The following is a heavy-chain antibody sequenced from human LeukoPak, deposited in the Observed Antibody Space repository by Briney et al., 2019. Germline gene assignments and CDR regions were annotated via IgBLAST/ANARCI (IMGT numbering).Heavy chain of an antibody. Sequence: RGSLRLSCVASGFTFGSYSMNWVCQAPGKGLEWVSIIYSGGIIYYADFVRGRFTISPDTSKNMLYLQINTLRADDTAVYNSARPASGGLSEDYWGQGTPGTVPS. D-gene: IGHD3-10*01. J-gene: IGHJ4*02. CDR2: IYSGGII. CDR3: ARPASGGLSEDY. V-gene: IGHV3-53*01. CDR1: GFTFGSYS.